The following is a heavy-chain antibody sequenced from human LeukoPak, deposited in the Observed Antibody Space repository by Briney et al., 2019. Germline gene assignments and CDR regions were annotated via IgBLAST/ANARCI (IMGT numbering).Heavy chain of an antibody. CDR1: GFTLSGSA. Sequence: PGGSLRLSCAASGFTLSGSAMHWVRQASGKGLEWVGRIRSKANSYATAYAASVKGRFTISRDDSKNTAYLQMNSLKTEDTAVYYCTRHLGDGYNLLVGGSVPYYFDYWGQGTLVTVSS. CDR3: TRHLGDGYNLLVGGSVPYYFDY. D-gene: IGHD5-24*01. V-gene: IGHV3-73*01. CDR2: IRSKANSYAT. J-gene: IGHJ4*02.